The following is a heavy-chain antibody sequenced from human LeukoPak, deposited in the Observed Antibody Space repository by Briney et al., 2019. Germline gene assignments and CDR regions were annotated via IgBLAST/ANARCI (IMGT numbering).Heavy chain of an antibody. Sequence: ASVTVSCTASGYTFTGYYMHWVRQAPGQGLEWMGRINPNSGGTNYAQKFQGRVTMTRDTSISTAYMELSRLRSDDTAVYYCARDGRTIAAAGTTDYWGQGTLVTVSS. CDR3: ARDGRTIAAAGTTDY. CDR1: GYTFTGYY. CDR2: INPNSGGT. V-gene: IGHV1-2*06. J-gene: IGHJ4*02. D-gene: IGHD6-13*01.